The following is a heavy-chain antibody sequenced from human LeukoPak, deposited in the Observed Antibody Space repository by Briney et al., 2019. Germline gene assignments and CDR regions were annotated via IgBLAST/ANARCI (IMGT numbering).Heavy chain of an antibody. CDR1: GFTFSSYA. CDR3: AKISRIQLWRYYFDY. Sequence: SGGSLRLSCAASGFTFSSYAMSWVRQAPGKGLEWVSAISGSGGSTYYADSVKGRFTISRDNSKNTLYLQMNSLRAEDTAVYYCAKISRIQLWRYYFDYWGQGTLVTVSS. J-gene: IGHJ4*02. CDR2: ISGSGGST. V-gene: IGHV3-23*01. D-gene: IGHD5-18*01.